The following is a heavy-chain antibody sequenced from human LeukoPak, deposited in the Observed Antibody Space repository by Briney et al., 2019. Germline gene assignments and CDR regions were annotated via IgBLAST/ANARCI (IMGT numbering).Heavy chain of an antibody. CDR1: GCSLRTGGRC. CDR3: ARTPASYAPFDY. V-gene: IGHV2-70*01. J-gene: IGHJ4*02. Sequence: SGPTLVNPTQTLTLTCTFSGCSLRTGGRCVSWIRQPPGKALEWLALIDWDDDKYYSTSLKTRLTISKDTSKNQVVLTMTNMDPVDTATYYCARTPASYAPFDYWGQGTLVTVSS. D-gene: IGHD1-26*01. CDR2: IDWDDDK.